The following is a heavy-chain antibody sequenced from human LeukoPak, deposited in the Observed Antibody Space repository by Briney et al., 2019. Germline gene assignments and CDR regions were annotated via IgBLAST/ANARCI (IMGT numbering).Heavy chain of an antibody. D-gene: IGHD6-13*01. CDR2: IGTAGDT. V-gene: IGHV3-13*01. J-gene: IGHJ6*03. CDR1: GFTFSSYD. Sequence: PGGSLRLSSAASGFTFSSYDMHRVRQATGKGLWWVSAIGTAGDTYYPGSVKGRFTISRENAKNSLYLQMNSLRAGDTAVYYCARSRGSSSFYYYYMDVWGKGTTVTVSS. CDR3: ARSRGSSSFYYYYMDV.